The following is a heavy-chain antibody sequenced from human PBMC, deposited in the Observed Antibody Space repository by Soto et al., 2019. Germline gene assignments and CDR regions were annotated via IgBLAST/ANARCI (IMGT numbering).Heavy chain of an antibody. CDR2: IFWNDDK. CDR1: GFSFSTSGAG. Sequence: QITVKESGPTLVTPTQTLTLTCTFSGFSFSTSGAGVGWIRQPPGKALEWLALIFWNDDKRYTPSLNSRLTITKDTSKNQVVLTMSNLHPVDTATYFCAHRRGASTTGGAFDIWGLGTKVTVSS. D-gene: IGHD1-1*01. J-gene: IGHJ3*02. V-gene: IGHV2-5*01. CDR3: AHRRGASTTGGAFDI.